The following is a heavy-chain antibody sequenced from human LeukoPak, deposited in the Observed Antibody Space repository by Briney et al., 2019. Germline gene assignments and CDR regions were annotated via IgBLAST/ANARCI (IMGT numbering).Heavy chain of an antibody. J-gene: IGHJ3*02. CDR3: ARDFVDNDAFDI. Sequence: SETLSLTCTVSGGSISSGGYYWSWIRQHPGKGLEWIGYIYYSGSTYYNPSLKSRVTISVDTPKNQFSLKLSSVTAADTAVYYCARDFVDNDAFDIWGQGTMVTVSS. D-gene: IGHD5-12*01. CDR2: IYYSGST. V-gene: IGHV4-31*03. CDR1: GGSISSGGYY.